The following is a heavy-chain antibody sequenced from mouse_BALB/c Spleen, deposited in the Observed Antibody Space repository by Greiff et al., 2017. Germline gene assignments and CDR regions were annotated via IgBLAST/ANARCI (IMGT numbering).Heavy chain of an antibody. CDR1: GYAFTNYL. Sequence: VQLQQSGAELVRPGTSVKVSCKASGYAFTNYLIEWVKQRPGQGLEWIGVINPGSGGTNYNEKFKGKATLTADKSSSTAYMQLSSLTSDDSAVCFCAREGSWFAYWGQGTLVTVSA. V-gene: IGHV1-54*01. CDR3: AREGSWFAY. CDR2: INPGSGGT. J-gene: IGHJ3*01.